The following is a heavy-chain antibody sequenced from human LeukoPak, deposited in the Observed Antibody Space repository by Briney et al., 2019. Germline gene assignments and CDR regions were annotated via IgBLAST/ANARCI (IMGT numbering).Heavy chain of an antibody. CDR1: GGTFSSYA. CDR3: ARDREMATRVFDY. D-gene: IGHD5-24*01. J-gene: IGHJ4*02. Sequence: SVKVSCKASGGTFSSYAISWVRQAPGQGLEWMGGIIPICGTANYAQKFQGRVTITADESTSTAYMELSSLRSEDTAVYYCARDREMATRVFDYWGQGTLVTVSS. CDR2: IIPICGTA. V-gene: IGHV1-69*01.